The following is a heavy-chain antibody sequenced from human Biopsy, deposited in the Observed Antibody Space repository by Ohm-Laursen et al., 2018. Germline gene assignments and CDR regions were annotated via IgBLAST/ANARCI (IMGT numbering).Heavy chain of an antibody. CDR1: GFIFSNYW. CDR2: MNEDETIK. Sequence: SLRLSCSASGFIFSNYWMSWVRQAPGKGLEWVTNMNEDETIKNYVDPVKGRFTISRDNAKNSLYLQLNSLRAEDTAVYYCARAGYSSGYDYWGQGTLVTVSS. D-gene: IGHD3-22*01. V-gene: IGHV3-7*01. CDR3: ARAGYSSGYDY. J-gene: IGHJ4*02.